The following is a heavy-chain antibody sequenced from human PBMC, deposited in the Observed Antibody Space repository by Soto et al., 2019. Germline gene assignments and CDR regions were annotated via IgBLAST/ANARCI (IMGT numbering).Heavy chain of an antibody. J-gene: IGHJ4*02. CDR1: GYTFTSCW. V-gene: IGHV5-51*01. CDR2: IYPGDSDT. Sequence: PGESLKISCKGSGYTFTSCWIGWVRQMPGKGLEWMGIIYPGDSDTRYSPSFQGQVTMSADNSISTAYLQWSSLKASDTAMYYCARTYYYDNSGYYFYWGQGTLVTVSS. D-gene: IGHD3-22*01. CDR3: ARTYYYDNSGYYFY.